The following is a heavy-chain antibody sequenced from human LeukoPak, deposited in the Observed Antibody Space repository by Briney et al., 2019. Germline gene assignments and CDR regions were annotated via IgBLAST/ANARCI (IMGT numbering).Heavy chain of an antibody. CDR3: ARGDYDFWSGRGSRLAY. CDR1: GGSISSSTNW. CDR2: IDDSGGN. J-gene: IGHJ4*02. V-gene: IGHV4-4*02. Sequence: SETLSLTCAVSGGSISSSTNWWSWVRQPPGKGLEWIVEIDDSGGNNYNPYIKSRITRSVDTSKNQSSLKLSSVTAADTAVYYCARGDYDFWSGRGSRLAYWGQGTLVTVSS. D-gene: IGHD3-3*01.